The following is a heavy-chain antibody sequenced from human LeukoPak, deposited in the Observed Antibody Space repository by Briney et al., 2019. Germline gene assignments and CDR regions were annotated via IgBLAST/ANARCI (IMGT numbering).Heavy chain of an antibody. V-gene: IGHV1-46*01. CDR2: INPSGGNT. J-gene: IGHJ3*02. Sequence: ASVKVSCKASGYTFTSYYMHWVRQAPGQGLEWMGIINPSGGNTSYAQKFQGRVTMTRDTSTSTVYMELSSLRSEDTAVYYCARATTVYAFDIWGQGTMVTVSS. D-gene: IGHD4-17*01. CDR3: ARATTVYAFDI. CDR1: GYTFTSYY.